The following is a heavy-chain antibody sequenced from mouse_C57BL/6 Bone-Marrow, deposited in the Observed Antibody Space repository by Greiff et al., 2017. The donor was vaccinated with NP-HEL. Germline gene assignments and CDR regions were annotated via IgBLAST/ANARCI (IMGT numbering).Heavy chain of an antibody. J-gene: IGHJ4*01. D-gene: IGHD2-12*01. CDR3: ARRYRGLYFYAMDY. CDR2: ISSGSSTI. V-gene: IGHV5-17*01. CDR1: GFTFSDYG. Sequence: EVQLVESGGGLVKPGGSLKLSCAVSGFTFSDYGMHWVRQAPEKGLEWVAYISSGSSTIYYADTVKGRFTISRDNAKNTLFLQMTSLRSEDTAMYYCARRYRGLYFYAMDYWGQGTSVTVSS.